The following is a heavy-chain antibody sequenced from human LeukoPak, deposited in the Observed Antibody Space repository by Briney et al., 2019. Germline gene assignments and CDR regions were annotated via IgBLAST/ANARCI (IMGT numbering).Heavy chain of an antibody. Sequence: SETLSLTCAVYGGPFSGYYWSWIRQPPGKGLEWIGEINHSGSTNYNPSLKSRVTISVDTSKNQFSLKLSSVTAADTAVYYCARENYYGSGSYPGYWGQGTLVTVSS. CDR2: INHSGST. CDR1: GGPFSGYY. V-gene: IGHV4-34*01. J-gene: IGHJ4*02. D-gene: IGHD3-10*01. CDR3: ARENYYGSGSYPGY.